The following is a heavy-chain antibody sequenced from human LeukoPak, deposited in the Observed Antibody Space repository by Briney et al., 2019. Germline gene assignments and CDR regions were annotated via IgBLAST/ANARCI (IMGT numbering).Heavy chain of an antibody. V-gene: IGHV3-23*01. CDR2: ISGSGGST. CDR1: GFTFSSYG. Sequence: GGSLRLSCAASGFTFSSYGMSWVRQAPGKGLEWVSAISGSGGSTYYADSVKGRFTISRDNSKNTLYLQMNSLRAEDTAVYYCAKTYCSSTSCYADYWGQGTLVTVSS. D-gene: IGHD2-2*01. J-gene: IGHJ4*02. CDR3: AKTYCSSTSCYADY.